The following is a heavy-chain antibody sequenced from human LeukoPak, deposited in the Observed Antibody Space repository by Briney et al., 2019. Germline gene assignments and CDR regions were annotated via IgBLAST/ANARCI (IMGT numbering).Heavy chain of an antibody. Sequence: PGRSLRLSCAASGFTFSSYGMHWVRQAPGKGLEWVAVISYDGSNKYYADSVKGRFAISRDNSKNTLYLQMNSLRAEDTAVYYCAKLDGMGYCSGGSCYGGYYGMDVWGQGTTVTVSS. CDR1: GFTFSSYG. J-gene: IGHJ6*01. CDR2: ISYDGSNK. D-gene: IGHD2-15*01. V-gene: IGHV3-30*18. CDR3: AKLDGMGYCSGGSCYGGYYGMDV.